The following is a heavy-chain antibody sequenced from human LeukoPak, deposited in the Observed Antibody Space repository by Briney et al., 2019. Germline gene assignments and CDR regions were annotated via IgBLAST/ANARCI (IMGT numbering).Heavy chain of an antibody. CDR2: IYYSGST. J-gene: IGHJ4*02. V-gene: IGHV4-59*01. D-gene: IGHD2-2*01. CDR3: ARDIVVVPAARRYDY. Sequence: SETLSLTCTVSGGSISSYYRSWIRQPPGKGLEWIGYIYYSGSTNYKPSLKSRVTISVDTSKNQFSLKLNSVTAADTAVYYCARDIVVVPAARRYDYWGQGTLVTVSS. CDR1: GGSISSYY.